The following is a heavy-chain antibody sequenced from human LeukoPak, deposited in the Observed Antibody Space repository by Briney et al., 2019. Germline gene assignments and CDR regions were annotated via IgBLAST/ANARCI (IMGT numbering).Heavy chain of an antibody. D-gene: IGHD3-22*01. CDR2: ISAYNGNT. CDR1: GYTFTTYG. Sequence: ASVKVSCKASGYTFTTYGISWVRQAPGRGLEWMGWISAYNGNTNYAQKLQGRVTMTTDTSTSTAYTELRSLRSDDTAVYYCARAKYDSSGYYWFDPWGQGTLVTVSS. J-gene: IGHJ5*02. V-gene: IGHV1-18*01. CDR3: ARAKYDSSGYYWFDP.